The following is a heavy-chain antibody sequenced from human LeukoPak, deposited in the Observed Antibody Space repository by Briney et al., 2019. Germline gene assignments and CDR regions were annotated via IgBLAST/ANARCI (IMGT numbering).Heavy chain of an antibody. V-gene: IGHV1-8*01. CDR1: GYTFTSYD. J-gene: IGHJ4*02. CDR2: MNPNSGNT. CDR3: ARGPSITMVRGPIPDY. D-gene: IGHD3-10*01. Sequence: GASVKVSCRASGYTFTSYDINWVRQATGQGLEWMGWMNPNSGNTGYAQKFQGRVTMTRNTSISTAYMELSSLRSEDTAVYYCARGPSITMVRGPIPDYWGQGTLVTVSS.